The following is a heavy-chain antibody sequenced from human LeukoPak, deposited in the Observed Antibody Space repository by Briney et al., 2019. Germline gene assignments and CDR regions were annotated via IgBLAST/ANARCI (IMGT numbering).Heavy chain of an antibody. J-gene: IGHJ4*02. CDR1: GVTVSNNY. CDR2: IYSGGST. V-gene: IGHV3-66*01. D-gene: IGHD6-6*01. Sequence: GGSLRLSCAASGVTVSNNYMNWVRQAPGKGLEWVSLIYSGGSTYYADSVRGRFTISRDNSKNTLYLQMNSLRAEDTAVYYCARDPPAVAANTYGWGQGTLVTVSS. CDR3: ARDPPAVAANTYG.